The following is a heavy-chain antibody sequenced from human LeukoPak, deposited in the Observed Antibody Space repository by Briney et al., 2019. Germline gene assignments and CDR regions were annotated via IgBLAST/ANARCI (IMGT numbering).Heavy chain of an antibody. Sequence: GGSLRLSCAASRFTFNSYAMSWVRQAPGKGLEWVAAISASGSATSYADSVRGRFTISRDNSKSTLCLQMNSLRAEDTAVYYCAKQLGYCSDGSCYFPYWGQGTLVTVSS. V-gene: IGHV3-23*01. D-gene: IGHD2-15*01. CDR3: AKQLGYCSDGSCYFPY. CDR2: ISASGSAT. J-gene: IGHJ4*02. CDR1: RFTFNSYA.